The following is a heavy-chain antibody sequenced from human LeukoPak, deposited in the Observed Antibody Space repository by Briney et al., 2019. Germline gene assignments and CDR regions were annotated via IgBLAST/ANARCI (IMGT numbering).Heavy chain of an antibody. J-gene: IGHJ4*02. CDR1: GGSISSYY. CDR2: IYTSGST. Sequence: SETLSLTCTVSGGSISSYYWSWIRQPAGKGLEWIGRIYTSGSTNYNPSLKSRVTMSVDTSENQFSLKLSSVTAADTAVYYCAREFPTMIVVAADYWGQGTLVTVSS. D-gene: IGHD3-22*01. V-gene: IGHV4-4*07. CDR3: AREFPTMIVVAADY.